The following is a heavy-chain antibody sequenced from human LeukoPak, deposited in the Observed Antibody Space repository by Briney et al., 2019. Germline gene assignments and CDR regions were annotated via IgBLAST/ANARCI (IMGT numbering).Heavy chain of an antibody. CDR2: IYTSGGT. V-gene: IGHV4-61*02. J-gene: IGHJ4*02. Sequence: SQTLSLTCTVSGGSISSGSYYWSWIRQPAGKGLEWIGRIYTSGGTNYNPSLKSRVTISVDTSKNQFSLKLSSVTAADTAVYYCARFGAGTRAVDYWGQGTLVTVSS. D-gene: IGHD1-7*01. CDR1: GGSISSGSYY. CDR3: ARFGAGTRAVDY.